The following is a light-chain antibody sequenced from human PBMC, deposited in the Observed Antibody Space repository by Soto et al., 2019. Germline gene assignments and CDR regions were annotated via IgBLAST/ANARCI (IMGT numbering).Light chain of an antibody. Sequence: DIQMTQSPSSVSASVGDRVTITCRASQNIGNWLAWYQQKPGNAPSLLISAASTLQSGVPSRFSGSGSGTTFTLTISSLRPEDSATYFCQQANNFVTFGGGTKVEIE. V-gene: IGKV1-12*01. CDR3: QQANNFVT. J-gene: IGKJ4*01. CDR1: QNIGNW. CDR2: AAS.